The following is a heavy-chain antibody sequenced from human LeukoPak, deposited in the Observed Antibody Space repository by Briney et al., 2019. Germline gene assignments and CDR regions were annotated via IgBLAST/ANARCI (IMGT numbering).Heavy chain of an antibody. V-gene: IGHV4-59*08. CDR3: AKYGNSGWVIDN. J-gene: IGHJ4*02. CDR2: IYYTGGT. D-gene: IGHD6-19*01. Sequence: PSETLSLTCTVSGGSIGSGYWTWIRQPPGKGLEYIGYIYYTGGTNYNPSLESRVTISVDTSKNQFSLKLSSVTAADTALYFCAKYGNSGWVIDNWGQGTPVTVSS. CDR1: GGSIGSGY.